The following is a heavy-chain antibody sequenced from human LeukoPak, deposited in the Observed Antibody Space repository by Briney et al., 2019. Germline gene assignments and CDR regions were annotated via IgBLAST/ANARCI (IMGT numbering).Heavy chain of an antibody. D-gene: IGHD6-19*01. CDR1: GFTFSSFA. J-gene: IGHJ5*02. Sequence: GGSLRLSCAASGFTFSSFAMSWVRQAPGKGLEWVSAISGSGGSTYYADSVKGRFTIFRDNSKNTLYLQMNSLRAEDTAVYYCARQVAVAGATNWFDPWGQGTLVTVSS. V-gene: IGHV3-23*01. CDR3: ARQVAVAGATNWFDP. CDR2: ISGSGGST.